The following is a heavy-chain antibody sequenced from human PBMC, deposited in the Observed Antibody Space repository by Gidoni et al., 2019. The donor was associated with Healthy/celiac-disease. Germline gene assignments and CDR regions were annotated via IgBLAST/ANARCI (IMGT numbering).Heavy chain of an antibody. D-gene: IGHD3-10*01. Sequence: QVQLVESGGGVVQPGRSLRLSCAASGFTFSSHGMHWVRQAPGKGLEWVAVIWYDGSNKYYAYSVKGRFTISSDNSKNTLYLQMNSLRAEDTAVYYCARLAGEGTLDYWGQGTLVTVSS. V-gene: IGHV3-33*01. CDR3: ARLAGEGTLDY. J-gene: IGHJ4*02. CDR2: IWYDGSNK. CDR1: GFTFSSHG.